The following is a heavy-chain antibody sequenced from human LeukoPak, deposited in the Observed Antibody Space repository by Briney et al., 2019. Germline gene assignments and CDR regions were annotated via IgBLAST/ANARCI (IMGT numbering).Heavy chain of an antibody. CDR2: IKQDGSEK. J-gene: IGHJ6*03. CDR3: ARIAHERSYYYYYYMDV. D-gene: IGHD1-1*01. Sequence: PGGSLRLSCAASGFTFSRHWMSWVRQAPGKGLEWVANIKQDGSEKYYVDSVKGRFTISRDNAKNSLYPQMNSLRAEDTAVYYCARIAHERSYYYYYYMDVWGKGTTVTVSS. V-gene: IGHV3-7*01. CDR1: GFTFSRHW.